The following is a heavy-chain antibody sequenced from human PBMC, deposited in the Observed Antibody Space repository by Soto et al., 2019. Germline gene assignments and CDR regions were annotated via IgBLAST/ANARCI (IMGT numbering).Heavy chain of an antibody. J-gene: IGHJ5*02. D-gene: IGHD2-2*01. CDR1: GGSISSGDYY. CDR3: ARASRSLGYCSSTSCYSYWFDP. CDR2: IYYSGST. V-gene: IGHV4-30-4*01. Sequence: QVQLQESGPGLVKPSQTLSLTCTVSGGSISSGDYYWSWIRQPPGKGLEWIGYIYYSGSTYYNPSLKSRVTISVDTSKNQCSLKLSSVTAADTAVYYCARASRSLGYCSSTSCYSYWFDPWGQGTLVTVSS.